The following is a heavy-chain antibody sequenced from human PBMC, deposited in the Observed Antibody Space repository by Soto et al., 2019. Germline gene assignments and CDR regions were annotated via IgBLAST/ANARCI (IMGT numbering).Heavy chain of an antibody. D-gene: IGHD3-3*01. V-gene: IGHV3-23*01. Sequence: EVQLLESGGGLVQPGGSLRLSCAASGFTFSSYALNWVRQAPGKGLEWFSVISGSGDNTYYADSVKGRFTISRDNSKNTLYLQMNSLRAEDTAVYYCAKDLGTDDFWSAYYTYYYMDVWGKGTTVTVSS. CDR2: ISGSGDNT. J-gene: IGHJ6*03. CDR3: AKDLGTDDFWSAYYTYYYMDV. CDR1: GFTFSSYA.